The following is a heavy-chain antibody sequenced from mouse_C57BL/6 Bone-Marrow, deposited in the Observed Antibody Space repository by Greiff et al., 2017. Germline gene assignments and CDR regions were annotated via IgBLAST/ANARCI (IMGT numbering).Heavy chain of an antibody. Sequence: VQLQQSGPELVKPGASVKISCKASGYAFSSSWMNWVKQRPGKGLEWIGRIYPGDGDTNYNGKFKGKATLTADKSSSTAYMHLSSLTSEDSAVYFCARRDSSDYWGQGTTLTVSS. CDR1: GYAFSSSW. V-gene: IGHV1-82*01. CDR3: ARRDSSDY. J-gene: IGHJ2*01. CDR2: IYPGDGDT. D-gene: IGHD3-2*02.